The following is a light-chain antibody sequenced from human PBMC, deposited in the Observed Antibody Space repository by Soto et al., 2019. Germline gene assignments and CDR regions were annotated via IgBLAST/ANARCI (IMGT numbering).Light chain of an antibody. CDR2: DAS. V-gene: IGKV3-11*01. CDR1: QSISTF. CDR3: QQRSDWPPLT. J-gene: IGKJ4*01. Sequence: EVVLTQSPATLSLSPGDXATLSCRASQSISTFLTWYQQKPGQAPRLLIYDASTRATGIPPRFSGTGSGTDFTLTISSLEPEYFAVYYCQQRSDWPPLTCGGGTKVDIK.